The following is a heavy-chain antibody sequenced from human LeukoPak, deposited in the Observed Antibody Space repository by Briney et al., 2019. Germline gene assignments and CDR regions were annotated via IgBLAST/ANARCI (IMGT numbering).Heavy chain of an antibody. CDR3: ARGGEMGTIFWVLNRNYYLDV. D-gene: IGHD5-24*01. J-gene: IGHJ6*03. CDR1: GYTFTSYD. Sequence: ASVKVSCKASGYTFTSYDINWVRQATGQGLEWKGWMNPNSGNTGYAQKFQGRVTMTRNTSISTAYMELSSLRSEDTAVYYCARGGEMGTIFWVLNRNYYLDVWGKGTTVTVSS. CDR2: MNPNSGNT. V-gene: IGHV1-8*01.